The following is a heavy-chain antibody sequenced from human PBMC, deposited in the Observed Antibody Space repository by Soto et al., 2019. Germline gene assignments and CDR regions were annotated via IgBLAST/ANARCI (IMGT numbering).Heavy chain of an antibody. CDR2: IIPIFGTA. V-gene: IGHV1-69*13. CDR3: ARDISPPPYSSSGMDV. J-gene: IGHJ6*02. Sequence: SVKVSCKASGGTFSSYAISWVRQAPGQGLEWMGGIIPIFGTANYAQKFQGRVTITADESTSTAYMELSSLRSEDTAVYYCARDISPPPYSSSGMDVWGQGTTVTVSS. D-gene: IGHD5-18*01. CDR1: GGTFSSYA.